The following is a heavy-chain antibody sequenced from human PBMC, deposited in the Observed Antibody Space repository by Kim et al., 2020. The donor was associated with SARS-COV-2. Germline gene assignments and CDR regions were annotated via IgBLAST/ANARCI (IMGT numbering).Heavy chain of an antibody. V-gene: IGHV3-21*01. J-gene: IGHJ3*02. Sequence: GGSLRLSCAASGFTFSSYSMNWVRQAPGKGLEWVSSISSSSSYINYADSVKGRFTISRDNAKNSLYLQMNSLRAEDTAVYYCARRGSGVFDRAFDIWGQGTMVTVSS. CDR2: ISSSSSYI. D-gene: IGHD3-10*01. CDR3: ARRGSGVFDRAFDI. CDR1: GFTFSSYS.